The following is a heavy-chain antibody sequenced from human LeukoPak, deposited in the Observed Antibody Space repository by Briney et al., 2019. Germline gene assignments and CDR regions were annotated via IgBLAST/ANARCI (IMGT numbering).Heavy chain of an antibody. CDR3: ARDGPVLLWFGELYYGMDV. D-gene: IGHD3-10*01. CDR1: GGSISSGDYY. CDR2: IYYSGST. J-gene: IGHJ6*02. V-gene: IGHV4-30-4*01. Sequence: LQTLSLTCTVSGGSISSGDYYWSWIRQPPGKGLEWIGYIYYSGSTYYNPSLKSRVTISVDTSKNQFSLKLSSVTAADTAVYYCARDGPVLLWFGELYYGMDVWGQGTTVTVSS.